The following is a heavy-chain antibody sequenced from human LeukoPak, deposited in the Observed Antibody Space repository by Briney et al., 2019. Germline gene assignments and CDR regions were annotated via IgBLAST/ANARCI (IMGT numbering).Heavy chain of an antibody. CDR2: INHSGST. CDR3: ARSGYPFDY. CDR1: GGSFSGYY. J-gene: IGHJ4*02. V-gene: IGHV4-34*01. D-gene: IGHD6-25*01. Sequence: SETLSLTCAVYGGSFSGYYWSWIRQPPGKGLEWIGEINHSGSTNYNPSLKSRVTISVDTSKNQFSLKLSSVTAADTAVYYCARSGYPFDYWGQGTLVTVSS.